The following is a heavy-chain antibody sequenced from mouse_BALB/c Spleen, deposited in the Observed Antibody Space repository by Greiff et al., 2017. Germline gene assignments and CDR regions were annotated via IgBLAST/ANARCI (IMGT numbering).Heavy chain of an antibody. V-gene: IGHV3-8*02. J-gene: IGHJ3*01. CDR2: ISYSGSS. Sequence: DVQLQESGPRLVKPSQTLSLSCSVSGDSFTGGNWNWVRKFQGKKLEYMGYISYSGSSYYNPSHNRRISITRDASKNQYYLQLKSVTTKDTATYYYERWRDDSGPWFAYWGQGTLVTVSA. D-gene: IGHD1-3*01. CDR1: GDSFTGGN. CDR3: ERWRDDSGPWFAY.